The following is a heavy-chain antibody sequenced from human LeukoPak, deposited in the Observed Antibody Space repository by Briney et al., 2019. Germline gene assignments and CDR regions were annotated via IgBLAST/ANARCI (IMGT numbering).Heavy chain of an antibody. CDR1: GGSINSYY. J-gene: IGHJ4*02. Sequence: SETLSLTCTVSGGSINSYYWSWIRQHAGKGLEWIGRIYNNENTNYNPSLKSRVTMSVDTSKNQFSLKLSSVTAADTAVYFCARGPTYGSGEPIGYWGQGTLVTVSS. CDR2: IYNNENT. CDR3: ARGPTYGSGEPIGY. V-gene: IGHV4-4*07. D-gene: IGHD3-10*01.